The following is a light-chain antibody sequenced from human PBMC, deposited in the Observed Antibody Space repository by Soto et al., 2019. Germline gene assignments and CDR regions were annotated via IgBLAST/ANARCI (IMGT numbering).Light chain of an antibody. J-gene: IGKJ2*01. V-gene: IGKV1-39*01. CDR3: QQSFSTPYN. CDR1: QSIGIY. Sequence: DIQMTQSPSSLSASVGDRVTITCRASQSIGIYLNWYQQKPGKAPNCLIYAASSLQSGVPSRFSGSGSGAEFTLNISSLQPEDFAIYYCQQSFSTPYNFGQGTKLEIK. CDR2: AAS.